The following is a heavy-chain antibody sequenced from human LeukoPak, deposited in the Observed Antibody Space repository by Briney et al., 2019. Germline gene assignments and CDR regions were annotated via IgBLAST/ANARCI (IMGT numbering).Heavy chain of an antibody. V-gene: IGHV1-2*02. Sequence: ASVKVSCKASGYTFTSYGISWVRQAPGQGLKWMGWINPNSGGTNYAQKFQGRVTMTRNTSISTAYMELNSLRSDDTAVYYCGRAPPRIAATGTTWFDPWGQGTLVTVSS. CDR1: GYTFTSYG. J-gene: IGHJ5*02. CDR3: GRAPPRIAATGTTWFDP. D-gene: IGHD1-1*01. CDR2: INPNSGGT.